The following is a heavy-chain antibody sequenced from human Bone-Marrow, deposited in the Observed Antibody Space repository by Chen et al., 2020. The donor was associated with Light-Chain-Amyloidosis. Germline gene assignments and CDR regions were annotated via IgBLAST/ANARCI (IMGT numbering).Heavy chain of an antibody. CDR1: GFTLTNYA. D-gene: IGHD3-22*01. V-gene: IGHV3-30*04. CDR3: ARVRSGQFYSDSSGYYAIDC. J-gene: IGHJ4*02. Sequence: QVQLVESGGGVVQPGRSLRLPCAASGFTLTNYAMHWGRQAPGKGLEWVTVISYDGSNKYYADSVKGRFTISRDNSKNTLYLQMSSLRPDDTAVYYCARVRSGQFYSDSSGYYAIDCWGQGTLVTVSS. CDR2: ISYDGSNK.